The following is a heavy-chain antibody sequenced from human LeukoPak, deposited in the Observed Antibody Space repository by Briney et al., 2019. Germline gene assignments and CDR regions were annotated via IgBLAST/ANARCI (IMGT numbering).Heavy chain of an antibody. D-gene: IGHD5-18*01. CDR1: GGSFSGYY. Sequence: PSETLSLTCAVYGGSFSGYYWSWIRQPPGKGLEWIGEINHSGSTNYNPSLKSRVAISVDTSKNQFSLKLSSVTAADTAVYYCARVQSQSGIGDTAMVIDYWGQRTLVTVSS. CDR2: INHSGST. CDR3: ARVQSQSGIGDTAMVIDY. J-gene: IGHJ4*02. V-gene: IGHV4-34*01.